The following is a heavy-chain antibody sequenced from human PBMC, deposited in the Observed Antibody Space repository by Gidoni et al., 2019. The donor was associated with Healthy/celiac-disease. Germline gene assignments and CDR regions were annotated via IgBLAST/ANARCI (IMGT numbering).Heavy chain of an antibody. D-gene: IGHD2-15*01. CDR3: ARGYCSGGSCYSAAATDYFDY. V-gene: IGHV3-30-3*01. CDR1: GFTFSRHA. J-gene: IGHJ4*02. Sequence: QVQLVESGGGVVQPGRSLRLSCAASGFTFSRHAMHWVRQAPGKGLEWVAVISYDGSNKYYADSVKGRFTISRDNSKNTLYLQMNSLRAEDTAVYYCARGYCSGGSCYSAAATDYFDYWGQGTLVTVSS. CDR2: ISYDGSNK.